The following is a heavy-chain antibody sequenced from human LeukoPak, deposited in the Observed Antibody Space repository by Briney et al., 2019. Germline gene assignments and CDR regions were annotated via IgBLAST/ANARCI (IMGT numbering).Heavy chain of an antibody. CDR3: ARRLWFGESKFDP. Sequence: SETLSLTCTVSGGSISSGDYSWSWIRQPPGKGREWIGYIYYSGSTYYNPSLKSRVTISVDTSKNQFSLKLSSVTAADTAVYYCARRLWFGESKFDPWGQGTLVTVSS. D-gene: IGHD3-10*01. V-gene: IGHV4-30-4*01. CDR2: IYYSGST. J-gene: IGHJ5*02. CDR1: GGSISSGDYS.